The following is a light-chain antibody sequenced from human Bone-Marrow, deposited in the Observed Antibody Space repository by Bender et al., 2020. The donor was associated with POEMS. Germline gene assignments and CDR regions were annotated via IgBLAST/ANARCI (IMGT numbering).Light chain of an antibody. J-gene: IGLJ3*02. CDR1: SSKFGSYP. CDR3: ATWDDSLNGWV. Sequence: QSVLTQPPSASGTPGQRVTISCSGSSSKFGSYPVNWYQQLPGAAPKLVIFNNSQRPSGVPDRFSGSNSGTSASLASSGLLSDDEADFCCATWDDSLNGWVFGGGTKLTVL. CDR2: NNS. V-gene: IGLV1-44*01.